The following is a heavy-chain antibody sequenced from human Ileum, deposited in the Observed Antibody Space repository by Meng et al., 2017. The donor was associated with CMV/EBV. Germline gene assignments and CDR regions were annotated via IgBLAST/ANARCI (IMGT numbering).Heavy chain of an antibody. J-gene: IGHJ4*02. CDR1: GFTFDDYG. Sequence: GESLKISCAASGFTFDDYGMSWVRQAPGKGLEWVSGINWNGGSTGYADSVKGRFTISRDNAKNSLYLQMNSLRAEDTALYYSARVGWELRSLDYWGQETLVTVSS. D-gene: IGHD1-26*01. CDR2: INWNGGST. CDR3: ARVGWELRSLDY. V-gene: IGHV3-20*04.